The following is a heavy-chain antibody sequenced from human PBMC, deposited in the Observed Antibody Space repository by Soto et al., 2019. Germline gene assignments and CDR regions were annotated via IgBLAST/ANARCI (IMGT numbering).Heavy chain of an antibody. CDR3: TTDSIAAAETQYYYYYYGMDV. CDR1: GFTFSNAW. D-gene: IGHD6-13*01. Sequence: EVQLVESGGGLVKPGGSLRLSCAASGFTFSNAWMNWVRQAPGKGLEWVGRIKSKTDGGTTDYAAPVKGRFTISRDDSNNMLYLQMNSLKTYDTAVYYCTTDSIAAAETQYYYYYYGMDVWGQGTTVTVSS. J-gene: IGHJ6*02. CDR2: IKSKTDGGTT. V-gene: IGHV3-15*07.